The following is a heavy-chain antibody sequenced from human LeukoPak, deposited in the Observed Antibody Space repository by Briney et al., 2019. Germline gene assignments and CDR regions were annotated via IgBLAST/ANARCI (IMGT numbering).Heavy chain of an antibody. V-gene: IGHV3-23*01. CDR1: GFTFSSYA. CDR3: AKKDWDYYDSSGYYDDAFDI. CDR2: ISGSGGST. J-gene: IGHJ3*02. Sequence: GGSLRLSCAASGFTFSSYAMSWVRQAPGKGLEWVSAISGSGGSTYYADSVKGRFTISRDNSKNTLYLQMNSLRAEDTAVYYCAKKDWDYYDSSGYYDDAFDIWGQGTMVTVSS. D-gene: IGHD3-22*01.